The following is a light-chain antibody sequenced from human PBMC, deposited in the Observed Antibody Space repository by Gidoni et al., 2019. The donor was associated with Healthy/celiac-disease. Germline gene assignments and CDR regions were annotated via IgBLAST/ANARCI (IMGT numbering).Light chain of an antibody. CDR3: SAYTSSSTQV. V-gene: IGLV2-14*01. CDR1: SRYVSGYNY. J-gene: IGLJ1*01. Sequence: SSLTQPAPASGSPRQSITTSCSATSRYVSGYNYVSWYQQHPGKAPKLMIYETSHRPSGVSNRFSGSKSGNTASLTITGLQAEDEADYYCSAYTSSSTQVFGTGTKVTVL. CDR2: ETS.